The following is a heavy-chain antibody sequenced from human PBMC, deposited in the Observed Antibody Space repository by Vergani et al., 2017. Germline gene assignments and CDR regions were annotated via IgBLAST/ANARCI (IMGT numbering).Heavy chain of an antibody. D-gene: IGHD2-21*02. CDR3: AKYLRDSTDGLPDS. Sequence: QVQLVESAGGVVQPGGYLRLSCAASGFTFRNFGMHWIRQAPGKGLEWLAYIGKDGIKTRYRDAVKGRFTVSRDNSKDILYLHIYSLRSEDPALYYCAKYLRDSTDGLPDSWGPGTLVIVSS. CDR2: IGKDGIKT. J-gene: IGHJ4*02. CDR1: GFTFRNFG. V-gene: IGHV3-30*02.